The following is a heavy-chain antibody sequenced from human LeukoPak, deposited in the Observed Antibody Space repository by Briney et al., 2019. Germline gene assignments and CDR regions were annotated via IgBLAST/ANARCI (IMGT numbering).Heavy chain of an antibody. CDR1: GFTFSSYS. V-gene: IGHV3-21*06. Sequence: GGSLRLSCAASGFTFSSYSMTWVRQAPGKGLEWVSSINSGSSYIYYGDSVEGRFIISRDNAKNSLYLQMNTLRAEDTAVYYCARAATYYFDSGVYYYLPLDFWGQGTLVTVSS. CDR3: ARAATYYFDSGVYYYLPLDF. CDR2: INSGSSYI. J-gene: IGHJ4*02. D-gene: IGHD3-22*01.